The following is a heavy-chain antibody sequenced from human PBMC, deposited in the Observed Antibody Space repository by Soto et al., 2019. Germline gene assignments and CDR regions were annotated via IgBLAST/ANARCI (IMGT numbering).Heavy chain of an antibody. CDR2: VHYSGTT. J-gene: IGHJ5*02. V-gene: IGHV4-31*03. Sequence: QVQLQESGRGLVEPSQTLSLTCTVSGCSIGGDGYYWSWIRHHPGKGLEWIGYVHYSGTTSYNPSLKSRLTLSVDTSKTQCSLNLRSVTAADTAVYYCARGWTAGAGWANWFELWGQGTLVTVSS. D-gene: IGHD6-13*01. CDR1: GCSIGGDGYY. CDR3: ARGWTAGAGWANWFEL.